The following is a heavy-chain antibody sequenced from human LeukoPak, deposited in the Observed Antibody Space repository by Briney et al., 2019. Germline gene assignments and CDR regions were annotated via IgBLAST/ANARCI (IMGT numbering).Heavy chain of an antibody. CDR1: GGSFSGYY. CDR2: INHSGST. V-gene: IGHV4-34*01. Sequence: PSETLSLTCAVYGGSFSGYYWSWIRQPPGKGLEWIGEINHSGSTNYNPSLKSRVTISVDTSKNQFSLKLSSVTAADTAVYYCARRNYDILTSPFDYWGQGTLVTVSS. J-gene: IGHJ4*02. CDR3: ARRNYDILTSPFDY. D-gene: IGHD3-9*01.